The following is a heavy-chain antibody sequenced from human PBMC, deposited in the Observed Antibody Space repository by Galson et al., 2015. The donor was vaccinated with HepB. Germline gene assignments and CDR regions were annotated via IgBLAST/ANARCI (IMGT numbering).Heavy chain of an antibody. V-gene: IGHV1-3*01. Sequence: SVKVSCKASGYTFTSYAMHWVRQAPGQRLEWMGWINAGNGNTKYSQKFQGRATITRDTSASTAYMELSSLRSEDTAVYYCARGGSSSSIMSYWGQGTLVTVSS. J-gene: IGHJ4*02. CDR2: INAGNGNT. D-gene: IGHD6-13*01. CDR1: GYTFTSYA. CDR3: ARGGSSSSIMSY.